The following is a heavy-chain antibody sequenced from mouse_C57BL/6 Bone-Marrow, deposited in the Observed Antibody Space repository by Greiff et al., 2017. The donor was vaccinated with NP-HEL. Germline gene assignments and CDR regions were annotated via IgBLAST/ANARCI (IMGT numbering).Heavy chain of an antibody. CDR1: GYTFTNYW. Sequence: VQLQQSGAELVRPGTSVKMSCKASGYTFTNYWIGWAKQRPGHGLEWIGDIYPGGGYTNYNEKFKGKATLTADKSSSTAYMQFSSLTSEDSASYYCARSNYYGSSYPYYFDYWGQGTTLTVSS. D-gene: IGHD1-1*01. V-gene: IGHV1-63*01. J-gene: IGHJ2*01. CDR2: IYPGGGYT. CDR3: ARSNYYGSSYPYYFDY.